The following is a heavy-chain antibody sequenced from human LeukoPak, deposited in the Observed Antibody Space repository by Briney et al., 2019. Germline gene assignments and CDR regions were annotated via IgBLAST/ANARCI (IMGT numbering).Heavy chain of an antibody. Sequence: GGSLRLSCAASGFTFSSYAMHWVRQAPGKGLEWVALIPYDGSNKYYADSVKGRFTVSRDNSKNTLYLQMNSLRAEDTAVYYCARSAYCGGDCSGYFDYWGQGTLVTVSS. CDR2: IPYDGSNK. D-gene: IGHD2-21*02. CDR1: GFTFSSYA. V-gene: IGHV3-30*04. J-gene: IGHJ4*02. CDR3: ARSAYCGGDCSGYFDY.